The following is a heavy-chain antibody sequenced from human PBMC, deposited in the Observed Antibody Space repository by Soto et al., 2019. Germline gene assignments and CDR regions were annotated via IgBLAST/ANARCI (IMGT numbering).Heavy chain of an antibody. CDR2: IYTSGST. Sequence: QVQLQESGPGLVKPSETLSLTCTVSGGSISSYYWSWIRQPAGKGLEWIGRIYTSGSTNYNPSLKSRVTMSVDTSKNQFSLKLSSVTAADTAVYYCARGYSSGWRGFYFDYWGQGTLVTVSS. V-gene: IGHV4-4*07. J-gene: IGHJ4*02. CDR1: GGSISSYY. D-gene: IGHD6-19*01. CDR3: ARGYSSGWRGFYFDY.